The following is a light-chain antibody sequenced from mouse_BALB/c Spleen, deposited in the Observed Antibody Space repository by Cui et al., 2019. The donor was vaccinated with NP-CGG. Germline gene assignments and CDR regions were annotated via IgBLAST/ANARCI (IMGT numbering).Light chain of an antibody. V-gene: IGKV4-92*01. CDR2: RTS. CDR1: SSRSSKY. J-gene: IGKJ5*01. CDR3: QQGSSSPLT. Sequence: ELVLTQSSVSISASRGEKVTVTCRASSSRSSKYLHWYHQKPGASPKLLIYRTSILASGVLDSFSGSGSESSYILTISSMQDEDAATYYCQQGSSSPLTFGAGTKLEMK.